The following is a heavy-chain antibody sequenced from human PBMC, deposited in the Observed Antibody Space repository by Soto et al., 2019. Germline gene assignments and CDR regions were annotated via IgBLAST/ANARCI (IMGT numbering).Heavy chain of an antibody. CDR2: IWHDGSKT. J-gene: IGHJ6*02. Sequence: QVRLVESGGGVVQPGRSLRLSCAASGFSFSTYGMHWVRQAPGKGLEWVAVIWHDGSKTYYADSVKGRLTISRDNSKNTLYVQINSLRAEDRGVYFCARGSIVAAEYGMDVWGQGTTVTVS. CDR1: GFSFSTYG. D-gene: IGHD6-13*01. V-gene: IGHV3-33*01. CDR3: ARGSIVAAEYGMDV.